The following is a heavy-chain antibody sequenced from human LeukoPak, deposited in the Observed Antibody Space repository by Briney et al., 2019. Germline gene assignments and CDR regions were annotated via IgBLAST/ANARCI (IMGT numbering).Heavy chain of an antibody. CDR1: GYTFTGYD. J-gene: IGHJ4*02. Sequence: GASVKVSCKASGYTFTGYDINWVRQATGQGPEWMGWMNPNSGNTGYAQKFQGRVTMTRNTSISTAYMELSSLRSEDTAVYHCASGDNGNGRGFDYWGQGTLVTVSS. V-gene: IGHV1-8*01. D-gene: IGHD1-20*01. CDR2: MNPNSGNT. CDR3: ASGDNGNGRGFDY.